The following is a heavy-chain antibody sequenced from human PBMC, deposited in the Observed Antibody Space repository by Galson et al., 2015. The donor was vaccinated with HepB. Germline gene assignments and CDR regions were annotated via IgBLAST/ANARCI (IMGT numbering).Heavy chain of an antibody. J-gene: IGHJ4*02. CDR1: GYTFTGYY. CDR3: ARDLNGVGALAYFDY. D-gene: IGHD1-26*01. V-gene: IGHV1-2*02. CDR2: INPNSGGT. Sequence: SVKVSCKASGYTFTGYYMHWVRQAPGQGLEWMGWINPNSGGTNYAQKFQGRVTMTRDTSISTAYMELSRLRSDDTAVYYCARDLNGVGALAYFDYWGQGTLVTVSS.